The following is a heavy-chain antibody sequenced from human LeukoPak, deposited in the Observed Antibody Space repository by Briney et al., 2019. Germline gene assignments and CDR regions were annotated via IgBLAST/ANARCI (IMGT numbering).Heavy chain of an antibody. V-gene: IGHV1-2*06. CDR2: INPNSGGT. D-gene: IGHD3-3*01. J-gene: IGHJ3*02. CDR1: GYTFTGYY. CDR3: ARGLRSDAFDI. Sequence: ASVKVSCKASGYTFTGYYLHWVRQAPGQGLEWMGRINPNSGGTTYAQKFQGRVTMTRDTSINTAYMELSRLRSDDTAVYYCARGLRSDAFDIWGQGTMVTVSS.